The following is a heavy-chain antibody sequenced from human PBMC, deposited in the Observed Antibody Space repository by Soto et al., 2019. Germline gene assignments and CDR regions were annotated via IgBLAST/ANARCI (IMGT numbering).Heavy chain of an antibody. Sequence: SGGSLRLSCASSGFTFSNAWINWVRQAPGKGLEWVGRVKSKNDGGTTGFAAPVKGRFAISRDDSKNMVYLEMNSLQTEDTAIYYCTTDSYITSIIVRFDYWGHGTLVTVSS. CDR3: TTDSYITSIIVRFDY. J-gene: IGHJ4*01. CDR2: VKSKNDGGTT. CDR1: GFTFSNAW. D-gene: IGHD3-22*01. V-gene: IGHV3-15*07.